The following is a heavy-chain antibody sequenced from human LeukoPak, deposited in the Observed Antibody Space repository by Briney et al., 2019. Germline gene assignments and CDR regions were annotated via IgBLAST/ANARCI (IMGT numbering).Heavy chain of an antibody. V-gene: IGHV3-23*01. D-gene: IGHD3-22*01. CDR3: AISLRFYDRSRSYFFFDL. CDR2: ITGKVGNT. CDR1: GFSCDNYA. J-gene: IGHJ3*01. Sequence: GGSLRLSCAASGFSCDNYAMTWVRQAPGKGLEWVSSITGKVGNTYYAGSMKGRVTISRDSSKKPVYLQVNSLRADDTAIHYCAISLRFYDRSRSYFFFDLWGQGTVVTVSS.